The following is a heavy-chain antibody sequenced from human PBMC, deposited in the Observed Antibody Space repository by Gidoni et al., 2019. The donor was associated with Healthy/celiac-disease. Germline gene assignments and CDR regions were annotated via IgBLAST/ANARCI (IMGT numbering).Heavy chain of an antibody. CDR2: ISSSSSTI. CDR1: GFPFSSYS. CDR3: ARGEGIQLWLGDFDY. Sequence: EVQLVESGGGLVQPGGSLRLSCAASGFPFSSYSMNWVRQAPGKGLEWVSYISSSSSTIYYADSVKGRFTISRDNAKNSLYLQMNSLRAEDTAVYYCARGEGIQLWLGDFDYWGQGTLVTVSS. D-gene: IGHD5-18*01. J-gene: IGHJ4*02. V-gene: IGHV3-48*01.